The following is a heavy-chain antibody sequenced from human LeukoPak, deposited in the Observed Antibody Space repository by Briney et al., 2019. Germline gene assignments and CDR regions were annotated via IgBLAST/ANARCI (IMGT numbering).Heavy chain of an antibody. CDR2: IYPADSDT. J-gene: IGHJ3*02. D-gene: IGHD6-19*01. V-gene: IGHV5-51*01. Sequence: GESLRISCKGSGYSFTSYWIGWVRQMPGKGPEWMGMIYPADSDTRYSPSFQGQVTISAVKSISTAYLQWSSLKASDTAMYYCARRRIIAVAGNPQNDAFDIWGQGTMVTVSS. CDR3: ARRRIIAVAGNPQNDAFDI. CDR1: GYSFTSYW.